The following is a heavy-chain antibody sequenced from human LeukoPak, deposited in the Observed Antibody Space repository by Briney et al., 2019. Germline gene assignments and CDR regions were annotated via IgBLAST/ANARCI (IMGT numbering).Heavy chain of an antibody. D-gene: IGHD1-26*01. J-gene: IGHJ4*02. V-gene: IGHV3-33*01. Sequence: GRSLRLSCAASGFNFSTYGMHWVRQAPGKGLEWVAIIWYDGSNKYYADSVKGRFTISRDNSKSTLFLQMDSLRAEDTAVYYCARDGRMYSGSYQDYWGQGILVTVSS. CDR1: GFNFSTYG. CDR3: ARDGRMYSGSYQDY. CDR2: IWYDGSNK.